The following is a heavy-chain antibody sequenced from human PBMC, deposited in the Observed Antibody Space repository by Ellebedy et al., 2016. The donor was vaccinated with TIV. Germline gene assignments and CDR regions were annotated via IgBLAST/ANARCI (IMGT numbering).Heavy chain of an antibody. V-gene: IGHV3-48*04. CDR3: AKDIDLGGWPINGCPLHP. J-gene: IGHJ5*02. CDR2: ISSSGSTI. CDR1: GFTFSSYS. D-gene: IGHD2-8*01. Sequence: GGSLRLXXAASGFTFSSYSMNWVRQAPGKGLEWVSYISSSGSTIYYADSVKGRFTISRDNAKNSLYLQMNSLRAEDTAVYYCAKDIDLGGWPINGCPLHPWGQGTLVTVSS.